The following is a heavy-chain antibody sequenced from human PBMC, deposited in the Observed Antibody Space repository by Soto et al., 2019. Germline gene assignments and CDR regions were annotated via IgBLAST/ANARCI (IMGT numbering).Heavy chain of an antibody. J-gene: IGHJ4*02. CDR2: MNQDGSEK. Sequence: GEALKISCAASGFTFSSYWRSWVRQTPGEGLEWVANMNQDGSEKYYVDSMKGRFTISRDNAKNSLYLQMNSLRAEDTAVYYCARDRVGTTRDKAPDFWGQGTLVTVSS. CDR3: ARDRVGTTRDKAPDF. D-gene: IGHD1-26*01. V-gene: IGHV3-7*01. CDR1: GFTFSSYW.